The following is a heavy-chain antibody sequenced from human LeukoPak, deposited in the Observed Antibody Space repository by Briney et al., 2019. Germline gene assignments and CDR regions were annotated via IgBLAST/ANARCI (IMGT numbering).Heavy chain of an antibody. CDR1: GGSFSGYY. J-gene: IGHJ3*02. D-gene: IGHD1-26*01. Sequence: PSETLSLTCAVYGGSFSGYYWSWIRQPPGKGLEWIGEINHSGSTNYNPSLKSRVTISVDTSKNQFSLKLSSVTAADTAVYYCARGYSGSYLSAFDIWGQGTMVTVSS. CDR2: INHSGST. V-gene: IGHV4-34*01. CDR3: ARGYSGSYLSAFDI.